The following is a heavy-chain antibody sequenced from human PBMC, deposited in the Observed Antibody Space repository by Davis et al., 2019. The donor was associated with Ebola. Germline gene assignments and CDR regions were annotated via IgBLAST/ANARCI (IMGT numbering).Heavy chain of an antibody. CDR2: ISGSTTYI. Sequence: GGSLRLSCEASGFTFSKYTMSWVRLAPGKAMEWVSSISGSTTYIRDAESVKGRFTISRDNAKNTLYLQMSGLRAEDTAIYYCAKDRNDFWSGYHIAFDVWGQGTTVTVS. D-gene: IGHD3-3*01. CDR3: AKDRNDFWSGYHIAFDV. V-gene: IGHV3-21*01. J-gene: IGHJ3*01. CDR1: GFTFSKYT.